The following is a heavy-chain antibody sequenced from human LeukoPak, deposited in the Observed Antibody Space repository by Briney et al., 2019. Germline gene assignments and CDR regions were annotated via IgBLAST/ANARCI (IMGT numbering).Heavy chain of an antibody. D-gene: IGHD6-19*01. Sequence: GGSLRLSCAASGFTFSSYWMHWVRQAPGKGLVWVARIISDGSSTSYADSVKGRFTISRDNAKNTLYLQMNSLRADDTAVYYCVREPHSSGNYWGQGTLVTVSS. CDR3: VREPHSSGNY. CDR2: IISDGSST. J-gene: IGHJ4*02. CDR1: GFTFSSYW. V-gene: IGHV3-74*01.